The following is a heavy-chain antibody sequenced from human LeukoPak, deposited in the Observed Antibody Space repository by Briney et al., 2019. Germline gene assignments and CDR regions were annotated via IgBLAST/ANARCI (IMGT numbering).Heavy chain of an antibody. CDR2: IYPGDSDT. V-gene: IGHV5-51*01. D-gene: IGHD2-2*01. J-gene: IGHJ5*02. CDR1: GYSFTSYW. Sequence: GXSLKISCKGSGYSFTSYWIGWVRQMPGKGLEVMGIIYPGDSDTRYRPSFQGQVTISADKSINTAYLQWNSLKASDTAIYYCVRRDITSRYVVWFDPWGQGTPVTVSS. CDR3: VRRDITSRYVVWFDP.